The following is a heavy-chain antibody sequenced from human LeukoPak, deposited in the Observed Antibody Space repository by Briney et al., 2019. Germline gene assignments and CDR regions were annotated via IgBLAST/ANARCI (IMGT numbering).Heavy chain of an antibody. CDR3: ARDYYDSSGYYKAFDI. CDR1: GYTFTGYY. Sequence: ASVKVSCKASGYTFTGYYFHWVRQAPGQGLERMGWINPNSGGTNYAQNFQGRVTMTRDTSISTAYMELSRLRSDDTAVYYCARDYYDSSGYYKAFDIWGQGTMVTVSS. CDR2: INPNSGGT. D-gene: IGHD3-22*01. J-gene: IGHJ3*02. V-gene: IGHV1-2*02.